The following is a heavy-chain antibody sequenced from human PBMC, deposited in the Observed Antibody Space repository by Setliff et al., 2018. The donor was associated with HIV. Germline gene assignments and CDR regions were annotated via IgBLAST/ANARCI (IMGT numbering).Heavy chain of an antibody. CDR2: MYDGGST. D-gene: IGHD3-22*01. CDR1: GFTVSSNY. J-gene: IGHJ4*02. V-gene: IGHV3-53*01. Sequence: LRLSCTVSGFTVSSNYMTWVRQAPGRGLEWVALMYDGGSTYYADSVKGRFTITRDISKNTLDLQMNSLRVDDTAAYYCAKGSGFYGYWGQGTLVTVSS. CDR3: AKGSGFYGY.